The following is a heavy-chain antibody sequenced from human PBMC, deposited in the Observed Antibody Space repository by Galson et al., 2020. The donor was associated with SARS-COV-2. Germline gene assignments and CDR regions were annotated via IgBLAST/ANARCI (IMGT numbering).Heavy chain of an antibody. CDR2: INSKTDGGTT. Sequence: ESLKISCAASGFTFSNAWMSWVRQAPGKGLEWVGRINSKTDGGTTDYAAPVKGRFTISRDDSKNTLYLQMNSLKTEDTAVYYCLTYYDFWSGYPDYYYYGMDVWGQGTTVTVSS. D-gene: IGHD3-3*01. CDR3: LTYYDFWSGYPDYYYYGMDV. V-gene: IGHV3-15*01. CDR1: GFTFSNAW. J-gene: IGHJ6*02.